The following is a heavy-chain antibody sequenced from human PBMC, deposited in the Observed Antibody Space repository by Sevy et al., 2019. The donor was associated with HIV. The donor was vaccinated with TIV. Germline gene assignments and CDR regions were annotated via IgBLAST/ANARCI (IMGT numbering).Heavy chain of an antibody. CDR1: GFSFTSHY. Sequence: GGSLRLSCAASGFSFTSHYINWIRQAPGKGLEWISYISTSGGAVYYADSVKGRFTISRDNGKNTVDLQMNTLRDEDTAVYYCARDSRVHNFGLGSYYSDYFDVWGQGTMVTVSS. J-gene: IGHJ3*01. D-gene: IGHD3-10*01. CDR3: ARDSRVHNFGLGSYYSDYFDV. CDR2: ISTSGGAV. V-gene: IGHV3-11*01.